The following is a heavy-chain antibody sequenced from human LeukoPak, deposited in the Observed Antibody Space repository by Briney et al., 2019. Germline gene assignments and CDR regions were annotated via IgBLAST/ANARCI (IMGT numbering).Heavy chain of an antibody. Sequence: SETLSLTCTVSGASISSTTYYWGWIRQPPRKGLEWIASNSGSTYYNPSLKSRVTISVDTSKNQFSLKLSSVTAADTAVYYCARDRVGKNWFDPWGQGTLVTVSS. CDR3: ARDRVGKNWFDP. D-gene: IGHD2-15*01. V-gene: IGHV4-39*07. CDR2: NSGST. CDR1: GASISSTTYY. J-gene: IGHJ5*02.